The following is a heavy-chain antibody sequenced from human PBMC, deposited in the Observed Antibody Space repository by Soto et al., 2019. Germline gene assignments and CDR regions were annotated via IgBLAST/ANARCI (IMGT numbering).Heavy chain of an antibody. J-gene: IGHJ4*02. CDR1: GFTFSSYW. Sequence: EVQLVESGGGLVQPGGSLRLSCVASGFTFSSYWMSWVRQAPGKGLEWVANIKQDGSEKYYVDSVKGRFTISRDNAKNSLYLQMNSLRAEDTAVYYCARDLASTTITNYWGQGTLVTVSS. CDR3: ARDLASTTITNY. V-gene: IGHV3-7*04. CDR2: IKQDGSEK. D-gene: IGHD4-17*01.